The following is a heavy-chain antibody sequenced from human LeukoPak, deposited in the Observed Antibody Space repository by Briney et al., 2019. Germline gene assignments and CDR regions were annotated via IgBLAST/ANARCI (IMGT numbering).Heavy chain of an antibody. D-gene: IGHD3-22*01. CDR2: IYYSGST. CDR3: ARRGSDSSGYYAAFWYFDL. V-gene: IGHV4-59*08. Sequence: SETLSLTCTVSGGSISSYYWSWIRQPPGKGLEWIGYIYYSGSTNYNPSLKSRVTISVDTSKNQFSLKLSSVTAADTAVYYCARRGSDSSGYYAAFWYFDLWGRGTLVTVSS. CDR1: GGSISSYY. J-gene: IGHJ2*01.